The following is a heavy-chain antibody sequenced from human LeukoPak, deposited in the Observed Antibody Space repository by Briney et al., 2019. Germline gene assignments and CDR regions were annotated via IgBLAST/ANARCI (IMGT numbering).Heavy chain of an antibody. CDR2: LNPSGKI. V-gene: IGHV4-61*02. J-gene: IGHJ4*02. CDR3: ARGRPSGDFFDY. Sequence: NPSETLSLTCSVSGGSISRNSHYWCWIRQSAGKGLEWIGRLNPSGKIDYNPSLKSRLTMSLDPSENKLSLKLTSVTAADTARYYCARGRPSGDFFDYWGQGALVTVSS. CDR1: GGSISRNSHY. D-gene: IGHD4-17*01.